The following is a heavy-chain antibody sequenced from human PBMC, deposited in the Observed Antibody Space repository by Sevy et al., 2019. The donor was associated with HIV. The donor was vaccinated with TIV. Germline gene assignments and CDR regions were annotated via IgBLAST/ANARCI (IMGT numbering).Heavy chain of an antibody. J-gene: IGHJ4*01. D-gene: IGHD2-2*01. V-gene: IGHV3-30-3*01. CDR1: GFAFSIHA. CDR2: ISYEGTET. Sequence: GGSLRLSFAASGFAFSIHAMHWVRQAPGKGLEWVAVISYEGTETFYAASVEGRFTISRDNSKNMLSLQINSLRPEDTAVYYCARDGGNSVKWYPLYWGHGTLVTVSS. CDR3: ARDGGNSVKWYPLY.